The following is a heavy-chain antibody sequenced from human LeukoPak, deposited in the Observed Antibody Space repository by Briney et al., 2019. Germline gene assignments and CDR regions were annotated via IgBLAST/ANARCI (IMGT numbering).Heavy chain of an antibody. J-gene: IGHJ4*02. CDR1: RFTFSNYA. CDR3: SSSTYYYDSSGYYSHFFDY. CDR2: ITGSGDYT. D-gene: IGHD3-22*01. V-gene: IGHV3-23*01. Sequence: PGGTLRLSCAASRFTFSNYAMSWVRQAPGKGLEWVSAITGSGDYTDYADSVKGRFTISRDNSKNTLYLQMNSLRAEDTAVYYCSSSTYYYDSSGYYSHFFDYWGQGTLVTVSS.